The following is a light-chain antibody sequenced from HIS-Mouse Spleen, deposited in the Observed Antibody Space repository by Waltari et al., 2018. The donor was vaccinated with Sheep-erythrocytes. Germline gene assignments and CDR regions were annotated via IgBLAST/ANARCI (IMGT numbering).Light chain of an antibody. CDR2: EVS. V-gene: IGLV2-8*01. CDR1: SSDVGGYNY. J-gene: IGLJ3*02. CDR3: SSYTARHYCV. Sequence: QSALTQPPSASGTPGQSVTISCTGTSSDVGGYNYVSWYQQHPGHAPKLMIYEVSKRRAGVPDRFSGSKSGHAASLTVSGRQAEYDADYHCSSYTARHYCVFAGATNQTVL.